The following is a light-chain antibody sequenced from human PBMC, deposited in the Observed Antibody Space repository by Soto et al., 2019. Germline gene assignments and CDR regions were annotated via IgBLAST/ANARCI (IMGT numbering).Light chain of an antibody. CDR3: SSYTISGNYV. CDR2: DVS. V-gene: IGLV2-14*01. J-gene: IGLJ1*01. Sequence: QSALTQPASVSGSPGQSITISCTGTSSDFGTYNSVSWYQQHPGKAPKVMIYDVSNRPSGVSNRFSGSKSGNTASLTISGLQAEDEADYYCSSYTISGNYVFGTGTKVPVL. CDR1: SSDFGTYNS.